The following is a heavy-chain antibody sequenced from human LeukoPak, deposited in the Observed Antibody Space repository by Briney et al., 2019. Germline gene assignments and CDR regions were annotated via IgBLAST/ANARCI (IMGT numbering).Heavy chain of an antibody. CDR3: ARASYDSSGYYSTLYFDY. CDR1: GVSISGYY. J-gene: IGHJ4*02. D-gene: IGHD3-22*01. Sequence: HPSETLSLTCTVSGVSISGYYWSWIRQPPGKGLEWIAYIYYNGISNYNPSLKSRVIISVDSSKNQFSLKMTSLTAPDTAVYYCARASYDSSGYYSTLYFDYWGQGTLVTVSS. V-gene: IGHV4-59*01. CDR2: IYYNGIS.